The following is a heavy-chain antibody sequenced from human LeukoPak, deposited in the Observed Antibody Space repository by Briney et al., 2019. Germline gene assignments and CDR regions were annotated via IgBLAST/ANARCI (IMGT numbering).Heavy chain of an antibody. CDR1: GYTFTAYY. CDR3: WYYYDSSNAVVNAFDI. CDR2: INPNSGGT. J-gene: IGHJ3*02. Sequence: ASVKVSCKASGYTFTAYYMHWVRQAPGQGLEWMGWINPNSGGTNYAQKFQGRVTMTRDTSISTAYMELSRLRSDDMAVYYCWYYYDSSNAVVNAFDIWGQGTMVTVSS. V-gene: IGHV1-2*02. D-gene: IGHD3-22*01.